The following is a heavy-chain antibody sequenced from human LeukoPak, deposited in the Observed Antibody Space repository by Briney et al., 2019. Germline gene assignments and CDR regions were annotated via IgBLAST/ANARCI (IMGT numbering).Heavy chain of an antibody. J-gene: IGHJ4*02. D-gene: IGHD3-10*01. V-gene: IGHV4-34*01. CDR2: INHSGST. CDR3: AGATNWGSGSYYKGYFDY. CDR1: GGSFSGYY. Sequence: PSETLSLTCAVSGGSFSGYYWSWIRQPPGEGLEWIGEINHSGSTNYNPSLKSRVTISVDTSKNQFSLKLSSVTAADTAVYYCAGATNWGSGSYYKGYFDYWGQGTLVTVSS.